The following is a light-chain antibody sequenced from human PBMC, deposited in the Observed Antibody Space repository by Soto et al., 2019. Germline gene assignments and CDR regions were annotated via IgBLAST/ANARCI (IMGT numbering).Light chain of an antibody. CDR1: QSVSSSY. J-gene: IGKJ1*01. CDR3: QQYAGSRT. Sequence: EIVLTQSPGTLSLSPGERATLSCRASQSVSSSYLAWYQQKPGQAPRLLIYDASSRATGIADRFSGSGSGTDFTLIISRLQPEDFAVYYCQQYAGSRTFGQGTKVDIK. V-gene: IGKV3-20*01. CDR2: DAS.